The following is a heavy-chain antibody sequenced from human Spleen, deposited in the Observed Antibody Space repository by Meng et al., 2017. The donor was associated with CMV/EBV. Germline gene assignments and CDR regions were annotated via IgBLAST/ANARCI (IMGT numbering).Heavy chain of an antibody. CDR3: ARDGCSNSTCYIAFDS. Sequence: ASVKVSCKASGFNFTNYGISWVRQAPGQGLEWMGWISAYSGHTKYAQKFQGRVTLSTDTPTTTAHMDLTSLRSDDTAMYFCARDGCSNSTCYIAFDSWGQGTLVTVSS. V-gene: IGHV1-18*01. CDR2: ISAYSGHT. CDR1: GFNFTNYG. J-gene: IGHJ4*02. D-gene: IGHD2-2*02.